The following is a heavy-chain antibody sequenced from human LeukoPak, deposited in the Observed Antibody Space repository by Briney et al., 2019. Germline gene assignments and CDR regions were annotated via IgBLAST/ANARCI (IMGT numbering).Heavy chain of an antibody. D-gene: IGHD6-13*01. V-gene: IGHV3-48*01. CDR1: GFTFSSYS. J-gene: IGHJ4*02. CDR2: ISSSSSAI. CDR3: AREGYSPY. Sequence: GGSLRLSCAASGFTFSSYSMNWVRKAPGQGLEWVSYISSSSSAIYYADSVKGRFTISRDNAKNSLYLQMNSLRADDTAVYYCAREGYSPYWGQGTLVTVSS.